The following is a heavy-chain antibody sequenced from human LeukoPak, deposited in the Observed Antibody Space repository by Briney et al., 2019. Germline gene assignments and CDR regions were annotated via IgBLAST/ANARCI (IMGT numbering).Heavy chain of an antibody. CDR1: GYTFTSYY. Sequence: GASVKVSCKASGYTFTSYYMHWVRQAPGQGLEWMGIINPSGGSTSYAQKFQDRVTMTRDMSTSTVYMELSSLRSEDTAVYYCARAPRLSPFDPWGQGTLVTVSS. V-gene: IGHV1-46*01. J-gene: IGHJ5*02. CDR2: INPSGGST. CDR3: ARAPRLSPFDP.